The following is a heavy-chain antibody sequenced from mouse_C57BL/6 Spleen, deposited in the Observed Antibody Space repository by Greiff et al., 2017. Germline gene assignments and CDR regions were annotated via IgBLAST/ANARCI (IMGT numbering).Heavy chain of an antibody. D-gene: IGHD1-1*01. CDR2: INPNNGGT. CDR3: ARRDYYGSSYGWFAY. V-gene: IGHV1-22*01. J-gene: IGHJ3*01. Sequence: VQLKESGPELVKPGASVKMSCKASGYTFTDYNMHWVKQSHGKSLEWIGYINPNNGGTSYNQKFKGKATLTVNKSSSTAYMELRSLTSEDSAVYYCARRDYYGSSYGWFAYWGQGTLVTVSA. CDR1: GYTFTDYN.